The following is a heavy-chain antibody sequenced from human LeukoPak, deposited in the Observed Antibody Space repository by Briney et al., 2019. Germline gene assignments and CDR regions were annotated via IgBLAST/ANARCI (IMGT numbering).Heavy chain of an antibody. CDR2: IIPIFGTA. V-gene: IGHV1-69*13. J-gene: IGHJ5*02. Sequence: PVKVSCKASGGTFSSYAISWVRQAPGQGLEWMGGIIPIFGTANYAQKFQGRVTITADESTSTAYMELSSLRSEDTAVYYCARGGRRGAVDTAMVTPWGQGTLVTVSS. CDR3: ARGGRRGAVDTAMVTP. CDR1: GGTFSSYA. D-gene: IGHD5-18*01.